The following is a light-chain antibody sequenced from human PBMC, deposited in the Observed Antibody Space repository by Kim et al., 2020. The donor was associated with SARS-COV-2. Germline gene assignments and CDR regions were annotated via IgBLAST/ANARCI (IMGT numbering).Light chain of an antibody. CDR1: SSNIGGYT. Sequence: ELTQPPSASETPGQRVTISCSGSSSNIGGYTVNWYQQLPGTAPKLLIYSNNERPSGVPDRFSGSKSGTSASLAISGLQSEDEADYYCAAWDDSLNGWVFGGGTKLTVL. V-gene: IGLV1-44*01. CDR3: AAWDDSLNGWV. J-gene: IGLJ3*02. CDR2: SNN.